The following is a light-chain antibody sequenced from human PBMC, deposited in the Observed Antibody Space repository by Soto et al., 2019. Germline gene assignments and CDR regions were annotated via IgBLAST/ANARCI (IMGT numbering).Light chain of an antibody. CDR1: QTVSSS. V-gene: IGKV3D-20*02. Sequence: EIVLTQSPGTLSLSPGERATLSCRASQTVSSSLAWYQQKPGQAPRLLIYDASSRATGIPDRFSGSGSGTDFTLTISSLQPEDFGIYYCQQSYSNPPTFGGGTKVEI. J-gene: IGKJ4*01. CDR3: QQSYSNPPT. CDR2: DAS.